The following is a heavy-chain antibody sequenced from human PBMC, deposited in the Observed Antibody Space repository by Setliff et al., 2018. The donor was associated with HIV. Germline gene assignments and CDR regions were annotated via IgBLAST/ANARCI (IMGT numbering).Heavy chain of an antibody. J-gene: IGHJ3*02. CDR2: ISWNSGSI. CDR3: AKDIRGGGGAFDI. D-gene: IGHD3-10*01. CDR1: GFTFSTHN. Sequence: GGSLRLSCAASGFTFSTHNMHWVRQAPGKGLEWVSGISWNSGSIGYADSVKGRFTISRDNAKNSLYLQMNSLRAEDTALYYCAKDIRGGGGAFDIWGQGTMVTVSS. V-gene: IGHV3-9*01.